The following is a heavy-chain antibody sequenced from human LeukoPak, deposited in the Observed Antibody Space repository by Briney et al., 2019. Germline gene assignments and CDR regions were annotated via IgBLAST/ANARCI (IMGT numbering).Heavy chain of an antibody. CDR3: AKRQNYDFWSGYETAEYYFDY. CDR2: ISGSGGST. D-gene: IGHD3-3*01. CDR1: GFTFSSYA. V-gene: IGHV3-23*01. J-gene: IGHJ4*02. Sequence: GGSLRLSCAASGFTFSSYAMSWVRQAPGKGLEWVSAISGSGGSTYYADSVKGRFTISRDNSKNTLYLQMNSLRAEDTAVYYCAKRQNYDFWSGYETAEYYFDYWGQGTLVTVSS.